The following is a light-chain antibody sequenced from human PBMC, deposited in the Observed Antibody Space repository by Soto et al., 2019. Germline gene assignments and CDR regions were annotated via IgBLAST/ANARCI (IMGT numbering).Light chain of an antibody. CDR1: QSVSSSY. CDR2: GAS. J-gene: IGKJ2*01. V-gene: IGKV3-20*01. Sequence: EIVLTQSPGTLSLSPGERATLSCRASQSVSSSYLAWYQQKPGQAPRLLIYGASSRATGIPDRFSGSGSGTDFTLTISRLEPEDFAVYYCQHGSTFGQGTKREIK. CDR3: QHGST.